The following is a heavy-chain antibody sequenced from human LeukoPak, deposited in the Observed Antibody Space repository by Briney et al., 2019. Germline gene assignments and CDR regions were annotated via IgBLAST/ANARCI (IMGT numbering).Heavy chain of an antibody. D-gene: IGHD6-19*01. CDR2: IGAYNGNT. Sequence: ASVKVSCKASGYTLTSYGISWVRQAPGQGLEWMGWIGAYNGNTNYAQKLQGRVTMTTDTSTSTAYMELRSLRSDDTAVYYCARDHLVAGDFDYWGQGTLVTVSS. CDR3: ARDHLVAGDFDY. V-gene: IGHV1-18*04. CDR1: GYTLTSYG. J-gene: IGHJ4*02.